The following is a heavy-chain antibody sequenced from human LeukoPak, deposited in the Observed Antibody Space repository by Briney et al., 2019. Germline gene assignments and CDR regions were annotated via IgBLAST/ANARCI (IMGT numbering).Heavy chain of an antibody. V-gene: IGHV4-59*08. CDR1: GGSISNYY. J-gene: IGHJ4*02. D-gene: IGHD2-8*02. CDR2: ISHSGST. CDR3: AGHHPRNTVDF. Sequence: PSETLSLTCTVSGGSISNYYWSWIRQPPGKGLEWIGYISHSGSTNYSPSLKSRVTISLDTSRNQFSLKLSSVTAADTAVYYCAGHHPRNTVDFWGQGTLVTVSS.